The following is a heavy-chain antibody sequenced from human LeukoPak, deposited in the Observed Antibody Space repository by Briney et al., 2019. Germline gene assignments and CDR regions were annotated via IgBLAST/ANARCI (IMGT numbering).Heavy chain of an antibody. CDR3: ARGASSYSSSWYPLNYYYYYMDV. V-gene: IGHV1-18*01. CDR2: ISAYNGNT. J-gene: IGHJ6*03. Sequence: ASVKVSCKASGYTFTSYDISWVRQAHGQGLEWMGWISAYNGNTNYAQKLQGRVTMTTDTSTSTAYMELRSLGSDDTAVYYCARGASSYSSSWYPLNYYYYYMDVWGKGTTVTLSS. D-gene: IGHD6-13*01. CDR1: GYTFTSYD.